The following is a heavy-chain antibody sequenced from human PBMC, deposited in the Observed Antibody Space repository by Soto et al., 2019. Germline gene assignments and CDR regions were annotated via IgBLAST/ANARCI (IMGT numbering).Heavy chain of an antibody. CDR1: GFTFSSYA. Sequence: QVQLVESGGGVVQPGRSLRLSCAASGFTFSSYAMHWVRQAPGKGLEWVAVISYDGSNKYYADSVKGRFTISRDNSKNTLYLQMNSLRAEDTAVYYCARDSLNVDIADHLYYYYGMDVWGQGTTVTVSS. V-gene: IGHV3-30-3*01. J-gene: IGHJ6*02. CDR2: ISYDGSNK. CDR3: ARDSLNVDIADHLYYYYGMDV. D-gene: IGHD6-13*01.